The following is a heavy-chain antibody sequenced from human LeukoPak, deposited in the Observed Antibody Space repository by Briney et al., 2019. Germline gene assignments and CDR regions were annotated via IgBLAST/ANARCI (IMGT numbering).Heavy chain of an antibody. Sequence: ASVKVSCKASGYTFTSYGISWVRQAPGQGLGWMGWISAYNGNTNYAQKLQGRVTMTTDTSTSTAYMELRSLRSDDTAVYYCARDGARYSSSSRWFDPWGRGTLVTVPS. CDR3: ARDGARYSSSSRWFDP. D-gene: IGHD6-6*01. CDR1: GYTFTSYG. J-gene: IGHJ5*02. V-gene: IGHV1-18*01. CDR2: ISAYNGNT.